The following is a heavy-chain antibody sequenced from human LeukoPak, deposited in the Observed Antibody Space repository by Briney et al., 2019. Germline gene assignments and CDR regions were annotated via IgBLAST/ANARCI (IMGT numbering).Heavy chain of an antibody. V-gene: IGHV3-33*06. CDR1: GFTFSSYG. Sequence: GGSLRLSCAASGFTFSSYGMHWVRQAPGKGLEWVAVIWYDGSNKYYADSVKGRFTISRDNSKNTLYLQMNSLRAEDTAVYYCANDRTYYVSSGYPSNAFDIWGQGTMVTVSS. CDR2: IWYDGSNK. CDR3: ANDRTYYVSSGYPSNAFDI. D-gene: IGHD3-22*01. J-gene: IGHJ3*02.